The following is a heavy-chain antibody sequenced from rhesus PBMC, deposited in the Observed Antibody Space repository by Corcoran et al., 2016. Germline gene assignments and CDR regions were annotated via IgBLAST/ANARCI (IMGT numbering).Heavy chain of an antibody. CDR1: GVPISSNY. CDR2: ISGNEGST. V-gene: IGHV4-173*01. D-gene: IGHD2-15*01. Sequence: QVQLQESGPGLVKPSETLSLTCAVSGVPISSNYWAWVRPPPVKGLEWIGRISGNEGSTDYSPSLKSRITLSMDMSNNRFSLKLTSVTAADTAVYYCARGGVLHFDYWGQGVLVTVSS. J-gene: IGHJ4*01. CDR3: ARGGVLHFDY.